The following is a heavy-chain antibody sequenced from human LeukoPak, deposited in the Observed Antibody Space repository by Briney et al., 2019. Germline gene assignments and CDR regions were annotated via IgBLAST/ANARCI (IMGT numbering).Heavy chain of an antibody. J-gene: IGHJ4*02. D-gene: IGHD3/OR15-3a*01. CDR2: IESDGRT. CDR3: ARDGRGPDY. V-gene: IGHV3-74*01. CDR1: GFTLSSRW. Sequence: GGSLRPSCAASGFTLSSRWMHWLRQVPGKGLVSVSRIESDGRTAYADSVKGRFIISRDNAKNTLYLQMNSLRVEDTAVYYCARDGRGPDYWGQGTLVTVSS.